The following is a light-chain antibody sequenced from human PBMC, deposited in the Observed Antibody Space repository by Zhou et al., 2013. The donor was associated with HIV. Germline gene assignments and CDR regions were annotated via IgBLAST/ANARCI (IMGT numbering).Light chain of an antibody. CDR1: QGISKW. J-gene: IGKJ5*01. Sequence: DIQMTQSPSSVSASVGDRITITCRASQGISKWLAWYQQKPGKAPKLLIYGASSLQSGVPSRFSGSGFGTDFTLTINRLHPEDFATYYCQQGNSFPITFGQGTRLEIK. CDR3: QQGNSFPIT. CDR2: GAS. V-gene: IGKV1D-12*01.